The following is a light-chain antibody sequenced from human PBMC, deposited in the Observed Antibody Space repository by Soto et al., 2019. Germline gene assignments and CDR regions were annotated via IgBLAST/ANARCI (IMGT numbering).Light chain of an antibody. CDR1: QSISNY. J-gene: IGKJ1*01. CDR3: RQSYSTPWT. V-gene: IGKV1-39*01. CDR2: AAS. Sequence: DLQMTQSPSSLSASVGDRVTITCRASQSISNYLSWYQQIPGKAPKLLIYAASTLRSGVSSRFSGRVSGTDFTLTISSLQPEDFATYYCRQSYSTPWTFGQGTKVEIK.